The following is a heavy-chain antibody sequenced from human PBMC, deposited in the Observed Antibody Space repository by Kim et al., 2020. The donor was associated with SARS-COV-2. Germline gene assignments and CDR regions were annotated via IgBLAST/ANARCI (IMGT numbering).Heavy chain of an antibody. J-gene: IGHJ4*02. V-gene: IGHV4-31*03. CDR2: IYYSGST. CDR3: ARGRLDTAMVTKAILDY. CDR1: GGSISSGGYY. D-gene: IGHD5-18*01. Sequence: SETLSLTCTVSGGSISSGGYYWSWIRQHPGKGLEWIGYIYYSGSTYYNPSLKSRVTISVDTSKNQFSLKLSSVTAADTAVYYCARGRLDTAMVTKAILDYWGQGTLVTVSS.